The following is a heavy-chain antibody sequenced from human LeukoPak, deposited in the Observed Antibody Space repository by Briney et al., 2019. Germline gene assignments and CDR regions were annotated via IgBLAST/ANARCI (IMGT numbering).Heavy chain of an antibody. J-gene: IGHJ4*02. V-gene: IGHV4-39*01. D-gene: IGHD3-22*01. CDR3: ASHSYYYDSSGYIDY. CDR2: IYYSGST. CDR1: GGSISSSSYY. Sequence: SETLSLTCTVSGGSISSSSYYWGWIRQPPGKGLEWIGSIYYSGSTYYNPSLKSRVTISVDTSKNQFSLKLSSVTAADTAVYYCASHSYYYDSSGYIDYWGQGTLVTVSS.